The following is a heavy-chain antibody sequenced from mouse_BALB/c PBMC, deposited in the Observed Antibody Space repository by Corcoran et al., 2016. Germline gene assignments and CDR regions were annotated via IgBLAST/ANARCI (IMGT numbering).Heavy chain of an antibody. CDR2: ISYDGSN. CDR3: ASYDGSSYFDY. CDR1: GYSITSGYY. Sequence: DVQLQESGPGLVKPSQSLSLTCSVTGYSITSGYYWNWIRQFPGNKLEWMGYISYDGSNNYNPSLKNRISITRDTSKNQFFLKLNSVTTEDTATYYCASYDGSSYFDYWGQGTTLTVSS. D-gene: IGHD1-1*01. V-gene: IGHV3-6*02. J-gene: IGHJ2*01.